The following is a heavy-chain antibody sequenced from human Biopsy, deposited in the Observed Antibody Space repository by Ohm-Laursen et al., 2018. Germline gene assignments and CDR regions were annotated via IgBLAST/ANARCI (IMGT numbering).Heavy chain of an antibody. CDR1: GGSISSYF. Sequence: SETLSLTCTVSGGSISSYFWTWIRQAPGKGLEWIGEIDHTGGTNYNPSLKSRVNISQDRSKNQFSLRLDSVTAADTAVYYCARSVDITVVRGYYFDFWGQGTLATVSS. D-gene: IGHD3-10*01. CDR2: IDHTGGT. J-gene: IGHJ4*02. V-gene: IGHV4-34*01. CDR3: ARSVDITVVRGYYFDF.